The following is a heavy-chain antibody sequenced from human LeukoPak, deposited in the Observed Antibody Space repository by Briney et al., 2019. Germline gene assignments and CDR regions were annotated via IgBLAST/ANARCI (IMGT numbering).Heavy chain of an antibody. V-gene: IGHV3-53*04. CDR1: GFTVSSDY. Sequence: PGGSLRLSCAASGFTVSSDYMSRVRQAPGKGLEWVSVIYSGGSTYYADSVKGRFTISRHNSKNTLYLQMNSLRAEDTAVYYCATTVTQPFDYWGQGTLVTVSS. D-gene: IGHD4-11*01. CDR2: IYSGGST. CDR3: ATTVTQPFDY. J-gene: IGHJ4*02.